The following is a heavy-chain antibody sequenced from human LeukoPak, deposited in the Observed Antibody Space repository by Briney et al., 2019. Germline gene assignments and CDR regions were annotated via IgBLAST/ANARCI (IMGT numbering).Heavy chain of an antibody. CDR1: GGSISSGSYY. V-gene: IGHV4-61*02. J-gene: IGHJ6*03. D-gene: IGHD3-22*01. CDR3: ARDSVYYDSSGYYYEFYYYYMDV. Sequence: SETLSLTCTVSGGSISSGSYYWSWIRQPAGKGLEWIGRIYTSGSTNYNPSLKSRVTISVDTSKNQLSLKLSSVTAADTAVYYCARDSVYYDSSGYYYEFYYYYMDVWGKGTTVTISS. CDR2: IYTSGST.